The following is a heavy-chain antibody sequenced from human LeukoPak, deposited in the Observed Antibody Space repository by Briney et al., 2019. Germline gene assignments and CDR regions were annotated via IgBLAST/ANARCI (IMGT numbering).Heavy chain of an antibody. CDR2: ISSSSSYI. V-gene: IGHV3-21*01. J-gene: IGHJ4*02. CDR1: GFTFSSYS. Sequence: GGSLRLSCAASGFTFSSYSMNWVRQAPGKGLEWVSSISSSSSYIYYADSVKGRFTISRDNAKNSLYLQMNSLRAEDTAVYYCARETMVRGVIITYEPYFDYWGQGTLVTVSS. CDR3: ARETMVRGVIITYEPYFDY. D-gene: IGHD3-10*01.